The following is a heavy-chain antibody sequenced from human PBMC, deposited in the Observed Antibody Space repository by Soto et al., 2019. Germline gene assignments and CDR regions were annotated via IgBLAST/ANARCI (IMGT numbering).Heavy chain of an antibody. CDR3: AKVSISKSSAVTFDS. D-gene: IGHD2-15*01. J-gene: IGHJ4*02. Sequence: QVQLVESGGGMVQPGRSLRLSCTVSGFTFSTYDMHWVRQAPGKGLEWVAVVSYDAGYKNYADSVKGRFTISRDNSKNTLYLQMNGLGPEDTAVYYCAKVSISKSSAVTFDSWGQGTLVTVSS. CDR2: VSYDAGYK. V-gene: IGHV3-30*18. CDR1: GFTFSTYD.